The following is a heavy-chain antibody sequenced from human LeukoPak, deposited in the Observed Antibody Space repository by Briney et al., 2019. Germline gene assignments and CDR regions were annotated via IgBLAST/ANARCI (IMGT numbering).Heavy chain of an antibody. Sequence: GGSLRLSCAASGFTFSSYWMHWVRQVSGKGLVWGSRINTDGRSTSYVDTVKGRFTMSRDNAKNTLYLQMNSLRAEDTAVYYCVRDVWGDRDSYFDYWGQGTLVTVSS. V-gene: IGHV3-74*01. CDR2: INTDGRST. D-gene: IGHD2-21*01. J-gene: IGHJ4*02. CDR1: GFTFSSYW. CDR3: VRDVWGDRDSYFDY.